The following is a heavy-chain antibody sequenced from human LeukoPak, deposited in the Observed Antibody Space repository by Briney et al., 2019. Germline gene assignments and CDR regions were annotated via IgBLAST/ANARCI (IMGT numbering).Heavy chain of an antibody. CDR3: AKPATYYDNCTGYNY. D-gene: IGHD3-9*01. CDR1: VYILRRRA. V-gene: IGHV3-23*01. J-gene: IGHJ4*02. CDR2: ISGSGGST. Sequence: GGSVTLLCGVSVYILRRRAVSGPPQAPGKGLEWVSAISGSGGSTDYADSVNGRFAISRDNTKNSLYLLMLSLRAVDTAVTYCAKPATYYDNCTGYNYCGQGNLVTVSS.